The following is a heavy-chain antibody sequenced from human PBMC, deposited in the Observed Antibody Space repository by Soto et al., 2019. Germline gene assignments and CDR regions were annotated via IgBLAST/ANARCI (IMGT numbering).Heavy chain of an antibody. J-gene: IGHJ3*02. CDR3: ARDEVYGDYLGAFDI. D-gene: IGHD4-17*01. Sequence: QVQLVESGGGVVQPGRSLRLSCAASGFTFSSYAMHWVRQAPGKGLEWVAVISYDGSNKYYADSVKGRFTISRDNSKNTLYLQMNSRRAEDTAVYYCARDEVYGDYLGAFDIWGQGTMVTVSS. CDR2: ISYDGSNK. V-gene: IGHV3-30-3*01. CDR1: GFTFSSYA.